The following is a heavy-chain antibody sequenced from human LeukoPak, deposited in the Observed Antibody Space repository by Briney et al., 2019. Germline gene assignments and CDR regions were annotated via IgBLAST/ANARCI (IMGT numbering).Heavy chain of an antibody. V-gene: IGHV3-7*01. J-gene: IGHJ6*03. D-gene: IGHD6-6*01. CDR1: GFTLSSYW. Sequence: GGSLRLSCAASGFTLSSYWMSWVRQAPGNGLEWVANIKQDGSEQYYVDSVKGRFTISRDNAKNSLYLQMNSLRAEDTAVYYCARADSSIAARLSRSSIFNYYYYMDVWGKGTTVTVSS. CDR2: IKQDGSEQ. CDR3: ARADSSIAARLSRSSIFNYYYYMDV.